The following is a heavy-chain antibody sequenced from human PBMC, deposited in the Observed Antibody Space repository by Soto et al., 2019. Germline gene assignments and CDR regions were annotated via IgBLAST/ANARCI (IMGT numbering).Heavy chain of an antibody. V-gene: IGHV3-7*05. CDR1: GFTFRTYW. J-gene: IGHJ6*02. CDR2: INLDGSEK. Sequence: EVQFVESGGGLVQPGGSLRLSCVASGFTFRTYWLSWVRQVPGKGLEWVANINLDGSEKNYVDSVKGRFTISRDNARNSLYLQMSSLRAEDTALYYCARDGSTSWYSYDYHGMDVWGQGTTVTVSS. D-gene: IGHD5-18*01. CDR3: ARDGSTSWYSYDYHGMDV.